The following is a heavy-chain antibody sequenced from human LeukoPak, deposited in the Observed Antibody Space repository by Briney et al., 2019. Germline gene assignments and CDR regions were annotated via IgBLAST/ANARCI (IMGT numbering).Heavy chain of an antibody. CDR3: ARDPRNYGDYGDFDY. V-gene: IGHV4-4*07. CDR2: IYTSGST. D-gene: IGHD4-17*01. J-gene: IGHJ4*02. Sequence: SETLSLTCTVSGGSISSYYWSWIRQPAGKGLEWIGRIYTSGSTNYNPSLKSRVTMSVDTSKNQFSLKLSSVTAADTGVYYCARDPRNYGDYGDFDYWGQGTLVTVSS. CDR1: GGSISSYY.